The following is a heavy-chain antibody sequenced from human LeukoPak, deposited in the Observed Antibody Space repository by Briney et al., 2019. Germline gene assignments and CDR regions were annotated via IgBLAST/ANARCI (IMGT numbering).Heavy chain of an antibody. CDR3: AREGNTNAFDI. V-gene: IGHV1-18*01. CDR1: GYTFTSYG. D-gene: IGHD1-26*01. J-gene: IGHJ3*02. Sequence: ASVKVSCKASGYTFTSYGISWVRQAPGQGLEWMGWISAYNGNTNYAQKLQGRVTMTTDTSTSTANMELRSLRSDDTAVYYCAREGNTNAFDIWGQGTMVTVSS. CDR2: ISAYNGNT.